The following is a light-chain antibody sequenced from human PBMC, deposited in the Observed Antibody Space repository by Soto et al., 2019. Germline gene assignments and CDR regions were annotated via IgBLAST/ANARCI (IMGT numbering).Light chain of an antibody. CDR1: SSDVGGYKY. CDR3: SSYADSNNLL. J-gene: IGLJ3*02. Sequence: QSVLTQPPSASGSPGQSVTISCTGTSSDVGGYKYVSWYQQHPGKAPKLLIYEATQRPSGVPDRFSGSKSGNTASLTVSGLKAEDEADYSCSSYADSNNLLFGGGTKLTV. CDR2: EAT. V-gene: IGLV2-8*01.